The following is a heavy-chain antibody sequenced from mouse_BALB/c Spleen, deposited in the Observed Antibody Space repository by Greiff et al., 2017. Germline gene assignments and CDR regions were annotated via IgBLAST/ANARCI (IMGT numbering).Heavy chain of an antibody. CDR1: GYSITSGYY. Sequence: EVQLQESGPGLVKPSQSLSLTCSVTGYSITSGYYWNWIRQFPGNKLEWMGYISYDGSNNYNPSLKNLISITRDTSKNQFFLKLNSVTTEDTATYYCARGESYYFDYWGQGTTLTVSS. CDR3: ARGESYYFDY. J-gene: IGHJ2*01. CDR2: ISYDGSN. V-gene: IGHV3-6*02.